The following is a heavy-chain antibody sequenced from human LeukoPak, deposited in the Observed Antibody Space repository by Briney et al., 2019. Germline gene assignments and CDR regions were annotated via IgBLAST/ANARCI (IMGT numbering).Heavy chain of an antibody. CDR3: ARGSRIVGATGLGY. D-gene: IGHD1-26*01. V-gene: IGHV1-8*01. CDR2: MNPNSGNT. CDR1: GYTFTSYD. Sequence: ASVKVSCKASGYTFTSYDINWVRQATGQGLEWMGWMNPNSGNTGYAQKFQGRVTMTRNTSISTAYMELSSLRSEDTAVYYCARGSRIVGATGLGYGGQGTLVTVSS. J-gene: IGHJ4*02.